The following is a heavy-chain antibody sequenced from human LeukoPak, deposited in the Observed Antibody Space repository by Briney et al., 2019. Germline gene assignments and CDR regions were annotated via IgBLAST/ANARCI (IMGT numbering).Heavy chain of an antibody. Sequence: PSETLSLTCIVSSGSISSNYWSWVRQPPGKGLEWIGYIYYSGSTNYNPSLKSRVTISVDTSKKEFSLKLSSVTAADTAVYYCARHGAVAGRGGYYFDYWGQGTLVTVSS. CDR1: SGSISSNY. J-gene: IGHJ4*02. D-gene: IGHD6-19*01. V-gene: IGHV4-59*08. CDR3: ARHGAVAGRGGYYFDY. CDR2: IYYSGST.